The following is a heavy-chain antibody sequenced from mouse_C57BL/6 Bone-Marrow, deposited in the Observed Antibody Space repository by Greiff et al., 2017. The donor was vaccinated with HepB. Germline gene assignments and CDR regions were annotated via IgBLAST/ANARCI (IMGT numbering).Heavy chain of an antibody. J-gene: IGHJ4*01. D-gene: IGHD3-1*01. CDR2: ISYDGSN. CDR1: GYSITSGYF. V-gene: IGHV3-6*01. Sequence: ESGPGLVKPSQSLSLTCSVTGYSITSGYFWTWIRPFPGNKLEWMGYISYDGSNNYKPSLKNRISITRDTSKNQLFLKLNSVTTEYTATYYCATKLILGDYAMDYWGQGTSVTVSS. CDR3: ATKLILGDYAMDY.